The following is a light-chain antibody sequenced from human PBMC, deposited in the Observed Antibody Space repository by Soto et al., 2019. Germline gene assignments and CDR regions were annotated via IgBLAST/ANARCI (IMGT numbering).Light chain of an antibody. J-gene: IGKJ4*01. CDR3: QQYGSSLGVT. CDR1: QSVSTY. CDR2: GAS. V-gene: IGKV3-20*01. Sequence: DIVLTQSPATLSLSPGERATLSCRASQSVSTYVAWYQQKPGQAPRLLIYGASSRATGIPDRFSGSGSGTDFTLTISRLEPEDFAVYYCQQYGSSLGVTFGGGTKVDIK.